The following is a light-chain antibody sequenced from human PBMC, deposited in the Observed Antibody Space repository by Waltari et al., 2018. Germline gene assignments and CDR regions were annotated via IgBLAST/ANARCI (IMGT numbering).Light chain of an antibody. CDR2: KDT. Sequence: SSELTQPPSVTVSPGPTAKITCSGDALATQTGYWYQQKPGQAPVLLIYKDTERPPGIPERFSGSSSGTTVTLTVSGVQAEDEADYYCQSTDRSVFFGGGTKLTVL. J-gene: IGLJ2*01. V-gene: IGLV3-25*03. CDR1: ALATQT. CDR3: QSTDRSVF.